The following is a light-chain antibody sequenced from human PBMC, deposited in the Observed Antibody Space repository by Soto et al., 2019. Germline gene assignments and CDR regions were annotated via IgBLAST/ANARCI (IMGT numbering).Light chain of an antibody. J-gene: IGLJ2*01. CDR2: DVT. V-gene: IGLV2-14*03. Sequence: QSALTQPASVSGSPGQSITISCTGTSSDVGGFDYVSWYQQLPGKAPKVIIYDVTQRPSGVSTRFSASKSDNTASLTISGLQAEDEADYYCSSYSSSTTLVLFGGGTKLTVL. CDR1: SSDVGGFDY. CDR3: SSYSSSTTLVL.